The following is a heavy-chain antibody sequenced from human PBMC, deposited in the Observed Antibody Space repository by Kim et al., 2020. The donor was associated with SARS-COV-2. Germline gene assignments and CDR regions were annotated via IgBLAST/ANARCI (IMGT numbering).Heavy chain of an antibody. J-gene: IGHJ6*02. CDR2: IIPIFGTA. Sequence: SVKVSCKASGGTFSSYAISWVRQAPGQGLEWMGGIIPIFGTANYAQKFQGRVTITADESTSTAYMELSSLRSEDTAVYYCARVVRDYYGSGSQYRYYGMDVWGQGTTVTVSS. D-gene: IGHD3-10*01. CDR1: GGTFSSYA. CDR3: ARVVRDYYGSGSQYRYYGMDV. V-gene: IGHV1-69*13.